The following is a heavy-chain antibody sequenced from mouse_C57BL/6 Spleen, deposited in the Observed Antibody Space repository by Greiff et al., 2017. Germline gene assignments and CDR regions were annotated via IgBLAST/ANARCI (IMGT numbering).Heavy chain of an antibody. Sequence: DVKLVESGGGLVQPGGSLKLSCAASGFTFSDYGMAWVRQAPRKGPEWVAFISNLAYSIYYADTVTGRFTISRENAKNTLYLEMSSLRSEDTAMYYCAREGKYYGSSYGFAYWGQGTLVTVSA. J-gene: IGHJ3*01. D-gene: IGHD1-1*01. CDR1: GFTFSDYG. CDR2: ISNLAYSI. CDR3: AREGKYYGSSYGFAY. V-gene: IGHV5-15*01.